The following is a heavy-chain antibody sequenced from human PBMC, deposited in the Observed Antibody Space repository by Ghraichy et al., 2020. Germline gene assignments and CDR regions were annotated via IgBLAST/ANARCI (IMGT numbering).Heavy chain of an antibody. J-gene: IGHJ4*02. CDR1: GYTLTELS. CDR2: FDPEDGET. V-gene: IGHV1-24*01. D-gene: IGHD1-26*01. CDR3: ATSGSGSYLRNAGFDY. Sequence: ASVKVSCKVSGYTLTELSMHWVRQAPGKGLEWMGGFDPEDGETIYAQKFQGRVTMTEDTSTDTAYMELSSLRSEDTAVYYCATSGSGSYLRNAGFDYWGQGTLVTVSS.